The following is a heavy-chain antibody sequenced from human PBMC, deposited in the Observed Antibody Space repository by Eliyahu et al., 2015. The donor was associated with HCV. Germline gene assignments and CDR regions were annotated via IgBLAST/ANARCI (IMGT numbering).Heavy chain of an antibody. J-gene: IGHJ4*02. CDR1: GFTFSSYG. CDR3: AKERYSDGGAYSDY. V-gene: IGHV3-30*18. D-gene: IGHD2-21*01. CDR2: ISHDGSNK. Sequence: QVQLVESGGGVVQPGRSLRLSCAASGFTFSSYGMHWVRQAPDKGLGWPGFISHDGSNKYYADSVKGRFTISRDNSKNTLLLQMNSLRAEDTAVFYCAKERYSDGGAYSDYWGQGTLVTVSS.